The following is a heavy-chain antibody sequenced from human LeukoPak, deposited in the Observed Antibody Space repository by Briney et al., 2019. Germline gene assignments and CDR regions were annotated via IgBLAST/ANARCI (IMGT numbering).Heavy chain of an antibody. J-gene: IGHJ3*02. CDR1: GYTFTGYY. D-gene: IGHD1-26*01. CDR2: INPNSGGT. Sequence: ASVKVSCKASGYTFTGYYVHWVRQAPGQGLEWMGWINPNSGGTNYAQKFQGSVTMTRDTSISTAYMELSRLRSDDTAVYYCARIRVYIVGATDAFDIWGQGTMVTVSS. CDR3: ARIRVYIVGATDAFDI. V-gene: IGHV1-2*02.